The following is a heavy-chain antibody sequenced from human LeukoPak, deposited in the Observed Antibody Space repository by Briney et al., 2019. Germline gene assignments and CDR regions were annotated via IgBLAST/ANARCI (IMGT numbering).Heavy chain of an antibody. Sequence: SETLSLTCTVSGGSISSGGYYWSWIRQPPGKGLEWIEYIYHSGSTYYNPSLKSRVTISVDRSKNQFSLKLSSVTAADTAVYYCARANDYDILTGPTYYFDYWGQGTLVTVSS. CDR2: IYHSGST. V-gene: IGHV4-30-2*01. CDR3: ARANDYDILTGPTYYFDY. D-gene: IGHD3-9*01. CDR1: GGSISSGGYY. J-gene: IGHJ4*02.